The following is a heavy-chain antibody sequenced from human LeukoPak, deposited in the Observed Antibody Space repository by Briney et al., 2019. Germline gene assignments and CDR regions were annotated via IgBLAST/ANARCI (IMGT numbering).Heavy chain of an antibody. J-gene: IGHJ3*02. D-gene: IGHD6-19*01. CDR1: GFTFSSYA. CDR2: ISGSGGST. V-gene: IGHV3-23*01. Sequence: GGSLRLSCAASGFTFSSYAMSWVRQAPGKGLEWVSAISGSGGSTYYADSVKGRFTISRDNSKNTLYLQMNSLRAEDTAVYYCARARDSSGWYRAFDIWGQGTMVTVSS. CDR3: ARARDSSGWYRAFDI.